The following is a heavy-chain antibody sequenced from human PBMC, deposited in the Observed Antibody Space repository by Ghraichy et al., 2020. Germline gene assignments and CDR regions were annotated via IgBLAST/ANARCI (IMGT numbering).Heavy chain of an antibody. J-gene: IGHJ4*02. Sequence: SETLSLTCTVSGGSISSYYWSWIRQPPGKGLEWIGYIYYSGSTNYNPSLKSRVTISVDTSKNQFSLKVTSVTAADTAVYYCARAGPGIVAADDFDYWGQGTLVTVSS. CDR1: GGSISSYY. D-gene: IGHD6-13*01. V-gene: IGHV4-59*12. CDR3: ARAGPGIVAADDFDY. CDR2: IYYSGST.